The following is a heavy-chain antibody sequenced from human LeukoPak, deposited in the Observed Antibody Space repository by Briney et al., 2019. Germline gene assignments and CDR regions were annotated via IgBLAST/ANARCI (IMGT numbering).Heavy chain of an antibody. J-gene: IGHJ3*02. V-gene: IGHV4-61*08. CDR1: GGSISSGGYY. CDR2: IYYSGST. Sequence: SETLSLTCTVSGGSISSGGYYWSWIRQPPGKGLEWIGYIYYSGSTNYNPSLKSRVTISVDTSKNQFSLKLSSVTAADTAVYYCARYGHSIDAFDIWGQGTMVTVSS. CDR3: ARYGHSIDAFDI. D-gene: IGHD2/OR15-2a*01.